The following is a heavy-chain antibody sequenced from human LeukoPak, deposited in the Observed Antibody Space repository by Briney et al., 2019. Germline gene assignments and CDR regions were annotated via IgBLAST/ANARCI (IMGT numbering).Heavy chain of an antibody. CDR3: ARINWNYAHYFDY. J-gene: IGHJ4*02. V-gene: IGHV4-31*03. Sequence: SQTLSLTCTVSGGSISSGGYYWSWLRQHPGTGLEWIGYIYYSGSTYYNPSLKSRVTISVDTSKNKFSLKLSSVTAADTAVYYCARINWNYAHYFDYWGQGTLVTVSS. CDR2: IYYSGST. D-gene: IGHD1-7*01. CDR1: GGSISSGGYY.